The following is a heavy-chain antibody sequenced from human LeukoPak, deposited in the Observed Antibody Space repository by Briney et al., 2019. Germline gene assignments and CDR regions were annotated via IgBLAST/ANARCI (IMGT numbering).Heavy chain of an antibody. J-gene: IGHJ4*02. V-gene: IGHV3-74*01. Sequence: PGGSLRLSCAASGFTFSSYWMHWVRQAPGKGLVWVSRINSDGSSTSYVDSVKGRFTISRDNAKNTLYLQMNSLRAEDTAVYYCARVPDSGSAIDYWGQGTLVTVSS. D-gene: IGHD1-26*01. CDR2: INSDGSST. CDR3: ARVPDSGSAIDY. CDR1: GFTFSSYW.